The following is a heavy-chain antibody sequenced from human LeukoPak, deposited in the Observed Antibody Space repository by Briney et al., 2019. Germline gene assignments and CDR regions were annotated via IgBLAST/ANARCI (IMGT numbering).Heavy chain of an antibody. CDR3: AVIVERSYHNRLKNDY. CDR1: GFTFSDYY. D-gene: IGHD2-21*01. CDR2: ISSSGSTI. J-gene: IGHJ4*02. V-gene: IGHV3-11*01. Sequence: SGGSLRLSCAASGFTFSDYYMSWIRQAPGKGLEWVSYISSSGSTIYYADSVKGRFTISRDNAKNSLYLQMNSLRAEDTAVYYCAVIVERSYHNRLKNDYWGQGTLVTVSS.